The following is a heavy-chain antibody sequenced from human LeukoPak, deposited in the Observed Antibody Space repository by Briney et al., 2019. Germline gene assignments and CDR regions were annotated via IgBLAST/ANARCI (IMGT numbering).Heavy chain of an antibody. Sequence: GGSLRLSCAASGFTFSSYAMSWVRRAPGKGLEWVSAISGSGGSTYYADSVKGRFTISRDNSKNTLYLQMNSLRAEDTAVYYCARAEWGHGSYRDYWGQGTLVTVSS. CDR3: ARAEWGHGSYRDY. D-gene: IGHD1-26*01. CDR1: GFTFSSYA. CDR2: ISGSGGST. V-gene: IGHV3-23*01. J-gene: IGHJ4*02.